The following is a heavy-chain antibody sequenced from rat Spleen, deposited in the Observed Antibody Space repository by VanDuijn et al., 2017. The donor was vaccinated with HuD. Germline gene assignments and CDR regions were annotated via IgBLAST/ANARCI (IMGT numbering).Heavy chain of an antibody. J-gene: IGHJ3*01. CDR1: GFTFSDYY. Sequence: EVQLVESGGGLVRPGRSLKLSCAASGFTFSDYYMAWVRQAPKKGLEWVASMSYEGSTTYYGDSVKGRFTISRDNAKSTLYLQMDSLRSEDTATYYCARHSYGSYGWFAYWGQGTLVTVSS. CDR2: MSYEGSTT. CDR3: ARHSYGSYGWFAY. V-gene: IGHV5-22*01. D-gene: IGHD1-3*01.